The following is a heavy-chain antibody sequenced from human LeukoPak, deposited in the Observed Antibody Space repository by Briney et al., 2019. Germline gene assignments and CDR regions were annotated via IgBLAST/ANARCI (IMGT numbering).Heavy chain of an antibody. Sequence: GGSLRLSCAASGFTVSSNYMSWVRQAPGKGLEWVSAISGSGGSTYYADSVKGRFTISRDNSKNTLYLQMNSLRAEDAAVYYCAKASRGMDVWGQGTTVTVSS. CDR1: GFTVSSNY. V-gene: IGHV3-23*01. CDR3: AKASRGMDV. J-gene: IGHJ6*02. CDR2: ISGSGGST.